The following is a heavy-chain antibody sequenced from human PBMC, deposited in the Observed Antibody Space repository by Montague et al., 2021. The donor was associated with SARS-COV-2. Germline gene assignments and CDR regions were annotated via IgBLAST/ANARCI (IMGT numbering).Heavy chain of an antibody. CDR2: PYYRSKWYN. CDR3: TSGREGNYNVMDV. Sequence: CAISGDSVSSHSATWNWVRQSPSRPRECLGRPYYRSKWYNDYAVSVRGRVTINPDTSKNQFSLQLNSVTPEDTAIYYCTSGREGNYNVMDVWGQGTTATVSS. CDR1: GDSVSSHSAT. J-gene: IGHJ6*02. D-gene: IGHD1-1*01. V-gene: IGHV6-1*01.